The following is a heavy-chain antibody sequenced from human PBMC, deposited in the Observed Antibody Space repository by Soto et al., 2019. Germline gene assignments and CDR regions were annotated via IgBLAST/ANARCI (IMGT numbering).Heavy chain of an antibody. Sequence: GGSLRISCAASGFTFSSYSMTWVRQAPGKGLECVSSISSGSSSIYYADSVKGRFTISRDNAKNSLYLQMNSLRAEDTAVYYCARALSSLIAVPAYWGQGTLVTVSS. D-gene: IGHD6-19*01. V-gene: IGHV3-21*01. CDR2: ISSGSSSI. CDR1: GFTFSSYS. J-gene: IGHJ4*02. CDR3: ARALSSLIAVPAY.